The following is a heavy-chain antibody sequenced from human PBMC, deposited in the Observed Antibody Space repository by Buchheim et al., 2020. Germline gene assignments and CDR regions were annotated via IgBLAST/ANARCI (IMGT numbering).Heavy chain of an antibody. CDR2: ITSSSSYI. V-gene: IGHV3-21*06. D-gene: IGHD2-15*01. CDR3: APYCSGGSCNSLDY. Sequence: EVQLVESGGGLVKPGGSLRLSCAASGFTFSNXSMNWVRQAPGKGLEWVSSITSSSSYIFYADSVKGRFXISSDNAKNSLYLQMNSLRAEDTAVYYCAPYCSGGSCNSLDYWGQGTL. J-gene: IGHJ4*02. CDR1: GFTFSNXS.